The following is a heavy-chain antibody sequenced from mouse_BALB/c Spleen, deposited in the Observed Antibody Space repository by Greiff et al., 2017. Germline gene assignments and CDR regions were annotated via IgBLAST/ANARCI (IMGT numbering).Heavy chain of an antibody. CDR3: ARGGLGGFFDY. CDR2: IAPGSGST. V-gene: IGHV1S41*01. CDR1: GYTFTNYW. J-gene: IGHJ2*01. D-gene: IGHD3-3*01. Sequence: DLVKPGASVKLSCKASGYTFTNYWINWIKQRPGQGLEWIGRIAPGSGSTYYNEMFKGKATLTVDTSSSTAYIQLSSLSSEDSAVYFCARGGLGGFFDYWGQGTTLTVSS.